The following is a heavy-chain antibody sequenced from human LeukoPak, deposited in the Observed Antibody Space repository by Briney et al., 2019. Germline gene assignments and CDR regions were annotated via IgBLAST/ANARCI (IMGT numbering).Heavy chain of an antibody. V-gene: IGHV4-39*01. CDR2: IYYSGST. D-gene: IGHD4-11*01. J-gene: IGHJ4*02. CDR1: GGSISSSSYY. Sequence: SETLSLTCTVSGGSISSSSYYWGWIRQPPGKGLEWIGSIYYSGSTYYNPSLKSRVTISVDTSKNQFSLKLSSVTAADTAVYYCARHTQTVTTGPAAHAGMSYYFDYWGQGTLVTVSS. CDR3: ARHTQTVTTGPAAHAGMSYYFDY.